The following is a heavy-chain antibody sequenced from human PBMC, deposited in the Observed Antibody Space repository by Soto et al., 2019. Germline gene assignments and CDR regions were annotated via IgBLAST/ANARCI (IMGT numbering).Heavy chain of an antibody. Sequence: GASVKVSCKASGYTFTSYGISWVRQAPGQGLEWMGWISAYNGNTNYAQKLQGRVTMTTDTSTSTAYMELRSLRSDDTAVYYCAREWFPSGIAVAAPPADYYGMDVWGQGTTVTVSS. CDR3: AREWFPSGIAVAAPPADYYGMDV. J-gene: IGHJ6*02. CDR2: ISAYNGNT. CDR1: GYTFTSYG. V-gene: IGHV1-18*01. D-gene: IGHD6-19*01.